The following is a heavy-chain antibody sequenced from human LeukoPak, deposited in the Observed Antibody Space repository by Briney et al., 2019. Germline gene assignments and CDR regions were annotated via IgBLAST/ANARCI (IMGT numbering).Heavy chain of an antibody. CDR3: ARAAGDYSWYFDL. J-gene: IGHJ2*01. CDR2: IYYSGST. CDR1: GGSISSYY. D-gene: IGHD4-11*01. V-gene: IGHV4-59*01. Sequence: SETLSLTCTVSGGSISSYYWSWIRQPAGKGLEWIGYIYYSGSTNYNPSLKSRVTISVDTSKNQFSLKLSSVTAADTAVYYCARAAGDYSWYFDLWGRGTLVTVSS.